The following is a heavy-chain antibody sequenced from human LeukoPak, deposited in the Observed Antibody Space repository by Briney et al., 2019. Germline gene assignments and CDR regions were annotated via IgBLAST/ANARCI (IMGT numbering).Heavy chain of an antibody. D-gene: IGHD5-18*01. J-gene: IGHJ6*02. CDR1: GYTFSSYG. Sequence: ASVKVSCKASGYTFSSYGISWVRQAPGQGLEWMGWISPYNGNTEYGQKVQGRVTMTTDRPTTIASMELRSLRSDDTAMYYCARVRPPNIVDSVMDYKYYHDMDVWGQGTTVTVSS. CDR3: ARVRPPNIVDSVMDYKYYHDMDV. CDR2: ISPYNGNT. V-gene: IGHV1-18*01.